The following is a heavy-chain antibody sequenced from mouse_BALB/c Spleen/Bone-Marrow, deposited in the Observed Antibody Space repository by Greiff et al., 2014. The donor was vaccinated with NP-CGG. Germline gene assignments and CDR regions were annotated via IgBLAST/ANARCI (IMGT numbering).Heavy chain of an antibody. J-gene: IGHJ1*01. CDR2: IDPSDSEA. D-gene: IGHD2-3*01. CDR1: GYTFTSYW. Sequence: VQLQQSGAELVKPGAPVKLSCKASGYTFTSYWMNWVKQRPGRGLEWIGRIDPSDSEAHYNQKFNDKATLTVDKSSSTAYIQLSSLTSEDSAVYYCARSHGYYPYWYFDVWGAGTTVTVSS. V-gene: IGHV1-69*02. CDR3: ARSHGYYPYWYFDV.